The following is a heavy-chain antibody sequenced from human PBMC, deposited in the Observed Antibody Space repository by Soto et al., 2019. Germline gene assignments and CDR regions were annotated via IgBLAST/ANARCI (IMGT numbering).Heavy chain of an antibody. Sequence: LRLSCAASGFTFSSYAMSWVRQAPGKGLEWVSAISGSGGSTYYADSVKGRFTISRDNSKNTLYLQMNSLRAEDTAVYYCAKEGELRFLEWLLHYGMDVWGQGTTVTVSS. V-gene: IGHV3-23*01. CDR3: AKEGELRFLEWLLHYGMDV. J-gene: IGHJ6*02. D-gene: IGHD3-3*01. CDR1: GFTFSSYA. CDR2: ISGSGGST.